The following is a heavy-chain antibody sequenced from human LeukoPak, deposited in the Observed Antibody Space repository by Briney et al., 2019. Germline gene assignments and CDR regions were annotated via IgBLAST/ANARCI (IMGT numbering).Heavy chain of an antibody. CDR3: ARATPLRNFDY. J-gene: IGHJ4*02. CDR2: ISSSSSTI. D-gene: IGHD4-17*01. Sequence: GGSLRLSCAASEFTFSSYSMNWVRQAPGKGLEWVSYISSSSSTIYYADSVKGRFTISRDNAKNSLYLQMNSLRAEDTAVYYCARATPLRNFDYWGQGTLVTVSS. V-gene: IGHV3-48*04. CDR1: EFTFSSYS.